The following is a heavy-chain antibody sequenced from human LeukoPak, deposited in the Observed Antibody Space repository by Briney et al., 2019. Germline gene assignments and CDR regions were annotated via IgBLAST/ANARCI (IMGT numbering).Heavy chain of an antibody. D-gene: IGHD3-3*01. CDR3: ARISVEYYDFWSGYYSYYYYYMDV. V-gene: IGHV4-4*09. CDR1: GGYISSYY. J-gene: IGHJ6*03. CDR2: IYTSGST. Sequence: PSETLSLNCTVSGGYISSYYWSWIRQPPGKGLEWIGYIYTSGSTNYNPSLKSRVTISVDTSENQFSLKLSSVTAADTAVYYCARISVEYYDFWSGYYSYYYYYMDVWGKGTTVTVSS.